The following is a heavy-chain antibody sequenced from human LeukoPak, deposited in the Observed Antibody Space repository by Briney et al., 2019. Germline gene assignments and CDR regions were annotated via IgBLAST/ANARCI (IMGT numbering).Heavy chain of an antibody. J-gene: IGHJ3*02. V-gene: IGHV3-33*08. CDR2: IWYDGSNK. D-gene: IGHD1-7*01. CDR3: ARDKRWNYLIGDAFDI. CDR1: GFTFSDYW. Sequence: PGGSLRLSCAASGFTFSDYWMTWVRQAPGKGLEWVAVIWYDGSNKYYADSVKGRFTISRDNSKNTLYLQMNSLRAEDTAVYYCARDKRWNYLIGDAFDIWGQGTMVTVSS.